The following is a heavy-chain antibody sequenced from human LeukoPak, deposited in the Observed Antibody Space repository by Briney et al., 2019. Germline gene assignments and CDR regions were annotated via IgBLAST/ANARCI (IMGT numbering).Heavy chain of an antibody. Sequence: GGSLRLSCAASGFTFSSYAMSWVRQAPGKGLEWVAFIRYDGSNKYYADSVKGRFTISRDNSKNTLYLQMNSLRAEDTAVYYCARSGKTTTVVTPDYYYYMDVWGKGTTVTVSS. D-gene: IGHD4-23*01. CDR1: GFTFSSYA. J-gene: IGHJ6*03. V-gene: IGHV3-30*02. CDR2: IRYDGSNK. CDR3: ARSGKTTTVVTPDYYYYMDV.